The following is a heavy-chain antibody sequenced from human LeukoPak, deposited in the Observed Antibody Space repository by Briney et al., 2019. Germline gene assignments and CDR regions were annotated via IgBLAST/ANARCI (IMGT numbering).Heavy chain of an antibody. CDR3: ARAYYYDSSGYSATFDP. V-gene: IGHV1-46*01. CDR1: GYTFTSYY. D-gene: IGHD3-22*01. CDR2: INPSGGST. Sequence: ASVKVSCKASGYTFTSYYMHWVRQAPGQGLEWMGIINPSGGSTSYAQKFQGRVTMTRDTSTSTVYMELSSLRSDDTAVYYCARAYYYDSSGYSATFDPWGQGTLVTVSS. J-gene: IGHJ5*02.